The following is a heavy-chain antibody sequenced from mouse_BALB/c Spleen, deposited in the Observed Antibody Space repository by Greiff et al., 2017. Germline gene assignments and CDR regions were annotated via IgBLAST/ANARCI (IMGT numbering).Heavy chain of an antibody. V-gene: IGHV3-2*02. Sequence: EVKVEESGPGLVKPSQSLSLTCTVTGYSITSDYAWNWIRQFPGNKLEWMGYISYSGSTSYNPSLKSRISITRDTSKNQFFLQLNSVTTEDTATYYCARRGGYDGAMDYWGQGTSVTVSS. J-gene: IGHJ4*01. CDR1: GYSITSDYA. CDR3: ARRGGYDGAMDY. D-gene: IGHD2-2*01. CDR2: ISYSGST.